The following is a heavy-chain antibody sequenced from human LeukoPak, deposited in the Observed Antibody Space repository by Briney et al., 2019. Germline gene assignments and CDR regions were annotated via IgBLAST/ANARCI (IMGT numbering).Heavy chain of an antibody. CDR3: ARVGRVSIYPSYMDV. J-gene: IGHJ6*03. D-gene: IGHD6-6*01. Sequence: GGSLRLSCEASGFTFSTFPMHWVRQTPDKRLEWVAVISHDGRGTYYADSVKGRFTISRDNSKNTLYLQMNSLSPEDTAVVYCARVGRVSIYPSYMDVWGKGTTVIVSS. CDR1: GFTFSTFP. V-gene: IGHV3-30*04. CDR2: ISHDGRGT.